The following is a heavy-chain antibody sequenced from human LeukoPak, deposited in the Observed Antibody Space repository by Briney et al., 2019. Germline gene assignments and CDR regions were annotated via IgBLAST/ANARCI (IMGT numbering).Heavy chain of an antibody. CDR3: ARGMYSSSWLDDY. J-gene: IGHJ4*02. V-gene: IGHV1-8*03. Sequence: ASVKVSCKASGYTFTSYDINWVRQAPGQGLEWMGWMNPNSGNTGYAQKFQGRVTITRNTSISTAYMELSSLRSEDTAVYYCARGMYSSSWLDDYWGQGTLVTVSS. D-gene: IGHD6-13*01. CDR2: MNPNSGNT. CDR1: GYTFTSYD.